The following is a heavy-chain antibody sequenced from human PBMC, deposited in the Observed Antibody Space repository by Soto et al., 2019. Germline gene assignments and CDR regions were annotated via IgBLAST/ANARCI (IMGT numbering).Heavy chain of an antibody. CDR1: GYTFTSYG. V-gene: IGHV1-18*01. CDR2: ISAYNGNT. Sequence: QVQLVQSGAEVKKPGASVKVSCKASGYTFTSYGISWVRQAPGQGLEGRGWISAYNGNTKCAQKLQGRVSMTTDTHTSTASMELRSLRSDDTAVYYCARFSGSYHGGYWGQGTLVTVSS. J-gene: IGHJ4*02. CDR3: ARFSGSYHGGY. D-gene: IGHD1-26*01.